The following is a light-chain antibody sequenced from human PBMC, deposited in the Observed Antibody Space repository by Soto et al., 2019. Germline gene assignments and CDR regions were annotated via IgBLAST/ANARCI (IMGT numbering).Light chain of an antibody. V-gene: IGKV3-20*01. Sequence: EIVLTQSPGTLSLSPGERATLSCRASQSVSSSSLAWYQQKPGQAPRLLIYGATSRATGIPDRFSGSGSGTDFTLTISRLEPEDFAVYYCQQYVSSPWTFGQGTKV. CDR3: QQYVSSPWT. CDR1: QSVSSSS. CDR2: GAT. J-gene: IGKJ1*01.